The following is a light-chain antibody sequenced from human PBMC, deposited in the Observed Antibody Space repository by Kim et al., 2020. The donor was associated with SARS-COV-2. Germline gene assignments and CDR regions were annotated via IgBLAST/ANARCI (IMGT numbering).Light chain of an antibody. Sequence: SYELTQPPSVSVALGQTARITCGGNNIGSKNVHWYQQKPGQAPVLVIYRDSNRPSGIPERFSGSNSGNTATLTISRAQAGDEADYYCQVWDSSTAVFGGG. J-gene: IGLJ3*02. CDR1: NIGSKN. CDR2: RDS. CDR3: QVWDSSTAV. V-gene: IGLV3-9*01.